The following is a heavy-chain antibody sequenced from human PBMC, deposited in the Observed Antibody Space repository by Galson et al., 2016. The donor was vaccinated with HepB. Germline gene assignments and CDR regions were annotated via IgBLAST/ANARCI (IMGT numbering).Heavy chain of an antibody. V-gene: IGHV3-33*01. CDR2: IWYDGSIK. CDR3: ARDAKYMGRLSDPYCNYWYMDV. Sequence: ALRLSCAASGFTFSSYGMHRVRQAPGKGLEWVAVIWYDGSIKFSADSVKGRFTISRDSSRNTVYLQMNSLRAEETVVYYCARDAKYMGRLSDPYCNYWYMDVWGKGATVTVSS. D-gene: IGHD2/OR15-2a*01. CDR1: GFTFSSYG. J-gene: IGHJ6*03.